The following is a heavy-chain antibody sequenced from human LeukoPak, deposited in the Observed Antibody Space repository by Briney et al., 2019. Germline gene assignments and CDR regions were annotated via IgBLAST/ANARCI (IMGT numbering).Heavy chain of an antibody. J-gene: IGHJ6*03. CDR3: ARGVPAAGGPCYYYYYIDV. CDR1: GGSISSYY. V-gene: IGHV4-59*01. D-gene: IGHD2-2*01. Sequence: SETLSLSCTVSGGSISSYYWSWIRQAPGKGLEWVGYIYCGGSTYYADSLKSRVTISVDTAKNQFSLKLSSVNAADTAVYYCARGVPAAGGPCYYYYYIDVWGKGTTVTVSS. CDR2: IYCGGST.